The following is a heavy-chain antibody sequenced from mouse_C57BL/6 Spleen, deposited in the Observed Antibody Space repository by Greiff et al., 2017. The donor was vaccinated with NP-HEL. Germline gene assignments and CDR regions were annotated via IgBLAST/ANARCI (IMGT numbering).Heavy chain of an antibody. J-gene: IGHJ4*01. D-gene: IGHD2-1*01. V-gene: IGHV2-2*01. CDR1: GFSLTSYG. CDR3: ASLYGNYVDYAMDY. Sequence: VQLQQSGPGLVQPSQSLSITCTVSGFSLTSYGVHWVRQSPGKGLEWLGVIWSGGSTDYNAAFITRLSISKDNSKSQVFFKMNSLQADDTAIYYCASLYGNYVDYAMDYWGQGTSVTVSS. CDR2: IWSGGST.